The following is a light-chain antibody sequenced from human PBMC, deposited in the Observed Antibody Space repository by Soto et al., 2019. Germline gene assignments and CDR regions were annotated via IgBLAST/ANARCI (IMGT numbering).Light chain of an antibody. CDR3: QQYYKWPPWT. CDR1: QSVSSSY. CDR2: DAS. V-gene: IGKV3-20*01. J-gene: IGKJ1*01. Sequence: EIVLTQSPGTLSLSPGERATLSCRASQSVSSSYLAWYQQKPGQAPRLLIYDASNRATGIPARFSGSGSGTDFTLTISSLEPEDFAFYYCQQYYKWPPWTFGQGTKV.